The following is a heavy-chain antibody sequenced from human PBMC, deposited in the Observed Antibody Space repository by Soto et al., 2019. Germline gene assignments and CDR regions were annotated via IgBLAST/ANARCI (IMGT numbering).Heavy chain of an antibody. V-gene: IGHV6-1*01. CDR3: ARENLGVVIGLELDY. CDR2: TYYRSKWYN. CDR1: GDSVSSNSAA. D-gene: IGHD3-3*01. J-gene: IGHJ4*02. Sequence: PSQTLSLTCSISGDSVSSNSAAWNWIRPSPSRGLEWLGRTYYRSKWYNDYAVSVKSRITINPDTSKNQFSLQLNSVTPEDTAVYYCARENLGVVIGLELDYWGQGTLVTVSS.